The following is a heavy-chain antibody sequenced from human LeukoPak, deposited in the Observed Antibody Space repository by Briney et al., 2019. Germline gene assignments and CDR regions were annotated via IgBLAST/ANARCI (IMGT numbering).Heavy chain of an antibody. D-gene: IGHD3-22*01. CDR1: GFTFSNYW. CDR2: INSDGINT. J-gene: IGHJ5*02. CDR3: ARDLGQYYDTSDNWFDP. Sequence: GGSLRLSCAASGFTFSNYWMHWVRQAPGKGLVWVSRINSDGINTSYADSVKGRFTIPRDNAKNTLNLQMNSLRAEDTAVYYCARDLGQYYDTSDNWFDPWGQGTLVTVSS. V-gene: IGHV3-74*01.